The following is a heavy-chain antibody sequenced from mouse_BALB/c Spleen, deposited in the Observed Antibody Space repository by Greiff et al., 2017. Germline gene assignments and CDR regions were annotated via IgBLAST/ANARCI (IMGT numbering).Heavy chain of an antibody. CDR3: ARAMITTCAMDY. CDR2: INPNNGGT. V-gene: IGHV1-18*01. J-gene: IGHJ4*01. CDR1: GYTFTDYN. Sequence: VQLQQSGPELVKPGASVKIPCKASGYTFTDYNMDWVKQSHGKSLEWIGDINPNNGGTIYNQKFKGKATLTVDKSSSTAYMELRSLTSEDTAVYYCARAMITTCAMDYWGQGTSVTVSS. D-gene: IGHD2-4*01.